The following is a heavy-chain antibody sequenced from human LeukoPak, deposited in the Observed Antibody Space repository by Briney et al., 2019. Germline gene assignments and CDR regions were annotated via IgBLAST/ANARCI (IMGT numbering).Heavy chain of an antibody. CDR3: ASDLSATWYSLGY. V-gene: IGHV3-23*01. CDR1: GFTFSSYA. CDR2: ISVSGDRI. Sequence: GGSLRLSCAASGFTFSSYAMSWVRQAPGKGLGWVSSISVSGDRIFYVDSVKGRFTISRDNSKNTLFLQMSSLRAEDTAVYYCASDLSATWYSLGYWGRGTLVTVSS. D-gene: IGHD2-21*02. J-gene: IGHJ4*02.